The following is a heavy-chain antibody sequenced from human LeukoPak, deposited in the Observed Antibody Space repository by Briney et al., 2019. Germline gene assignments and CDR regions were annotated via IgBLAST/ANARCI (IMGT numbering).Heavy chain of an antibody. J-gene: IGHJ4*02. D-gene: IGHD1-1*01. CDR1: GGSVSGSYY. Sequence: PSETLSLTCTVSGGSVSGSYYWNWIRQPPGKGLEWIGYMYSSGTINYNPSLKSRVTVSIDMSKNQFSLKLSSVTAADTAVYYCAGLEPHPPLDYWGQGTLVTVSS. CDR3: AGLEPHPPLDY. CDR2: MYSSGTI. V-gene: IGHV4-61*01.